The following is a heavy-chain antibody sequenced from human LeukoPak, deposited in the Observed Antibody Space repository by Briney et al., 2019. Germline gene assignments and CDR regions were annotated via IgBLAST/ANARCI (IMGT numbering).Heavy chain of an antibody. Sequence: GGSLRLSCAASGFTFSSYSMNWVRQAPGKGLEWVSYISSSSSTIYYADSVKGRFTISRDNAKNSLYLQMNSLRAEDTAMYYCARDSWKGAFDIWGQGTMVTVSS. CDR3: ARDSWKGAFDI. V-gene: IGHV3-48*01. CDR2: ISSSSSTI. CDR1: GFTFSSYS. J-gene: IGHJ3*02. D-gene: IGHD6-13*01.